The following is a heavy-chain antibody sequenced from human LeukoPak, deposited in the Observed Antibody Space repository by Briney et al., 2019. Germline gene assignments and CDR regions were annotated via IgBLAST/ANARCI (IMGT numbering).Heavy chain of an antibody. D-gene: IGHD6-13*01. Sequence: PSETLSLTCAVYGGSFSGYYWSWIRQPPGKGLEWIGEINHSGSTNYNPSLKSRVTISVDTSKNQFSPKLSSATAADTAVYYCATWGSSWCDYWGQGTLVTVSS. CDR1: GGSFSGYY. J-gene: IGHJ4*02. CDR2: INHSGST. V-gene: IGHV4-34*01. CDR3: ATWGSSWCDY.